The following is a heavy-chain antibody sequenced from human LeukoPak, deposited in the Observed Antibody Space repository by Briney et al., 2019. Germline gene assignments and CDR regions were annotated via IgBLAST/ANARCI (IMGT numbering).Heavy chain of an antibody. D-gene: IGHD4-17*01. CDR2: IYPGDSDT. CDR1: GYSFTSYW. CDR3: ARHRYRGMTTVTRDAFDI. Sequence: KAGESLKISCKGSGYSFTSYWIGWARQMPGKGLEWMGIIYPGDSDTRYSPSFQGQVTISADKSISTAYLQWSSLKASDTAMYYCARHRYRGMTTVTRDAFDIWGQGTMVTVSS. J-gene: IGHJ3*02. V-gene: IGHV5-51*01.